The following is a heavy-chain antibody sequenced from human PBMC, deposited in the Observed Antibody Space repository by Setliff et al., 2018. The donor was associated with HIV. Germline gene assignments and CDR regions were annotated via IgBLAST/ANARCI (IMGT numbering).Heavy chain of an antibody. V-gene: IGHV3-7*03. Sequence: GGSLRLSCAASGFTFSSHWMSWVRQAPGKGLEGVANIKQDESEEWYADSVKGRFTISRDNTKNSLYLQINSLSAEDTAVYYCAREAYRLPWIDNWGQGTLVTVSS. CDR2: IKQDESEE. CDR3: AREAYRLPWIDN. D-gene: IGHD1-1*01. J-gene: IGHJ4*02. CDR1: GFTFSSHW.